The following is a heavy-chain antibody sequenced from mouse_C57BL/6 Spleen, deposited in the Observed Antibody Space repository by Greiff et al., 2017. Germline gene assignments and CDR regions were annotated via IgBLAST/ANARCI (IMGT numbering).Heavy chain of an antibody. CDR3: ARATTVVGKLDY. CDR2: IYPGDGDT. D-gene: IGHD1-1*01. CDR1: GYAFSSSW. V-gene: IGHV1-82*01. J-gene: IGHJ2*01. Sequence: QVQLQQSGPELVKPGASVKISCKASGYAFSSSWMNWVKQRPGKGLEWIGRIYPGDGDTNYNRKFKGKATLTADKSSSTAYMQLSSLTSEESAVYVCARATTVVGKLDYWGQGTTLTVSS.